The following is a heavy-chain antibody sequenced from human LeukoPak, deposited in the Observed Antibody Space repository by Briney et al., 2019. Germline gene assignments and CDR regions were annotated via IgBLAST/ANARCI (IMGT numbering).Heavy chain of an antibody. CDR3: ARGGVGAILDAFDI. CDR2: INHSGST. Sequence: PSETLSLTCAVYGGSFSGYYWSWIRQPPGKGLEWIGEINHSGSTNYNPSLKSRVTISVDTAKNQFSLELSSVTAADTAVYYCARGGVGAILDAFDIWGQGTMVTVSS. V-gene: IGHV4-34*01. D-gene: IGHD1-26*01. CDR1: GGSFSGYY. J-gene: IGHJ3*02.